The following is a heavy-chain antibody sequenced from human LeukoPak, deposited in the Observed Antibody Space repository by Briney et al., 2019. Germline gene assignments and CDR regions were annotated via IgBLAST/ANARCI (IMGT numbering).Heavy chain of an antibody. CDR1: GGSINSGSYY. J-gene: IGHJ4*02. V-gene: IGHV4-61*02. Sequence: SETLSLTCTVSGGSINSGSYYWTWIRQPAGKGLEWLGRIYTSGSTNYNPSLKSRVTISVDTSKNQFSLKLSSVTAADTAVYYCARTEYYFDYWGQGTLVTVSS. CDR2: IYTSGST. CDR3: ARTEYYFDY.